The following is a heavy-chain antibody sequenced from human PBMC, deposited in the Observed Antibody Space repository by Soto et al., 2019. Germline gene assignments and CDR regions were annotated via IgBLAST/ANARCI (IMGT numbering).Heavy chain of an antibody. CDR1: GFTFSSYA. D-gene: IGHD3-16*02. Sequence: GGSLRLSCAASGFTFSSYAMSWVRQAPGKGLEWVSAISGSGGSTYYADSVKGRFTISRDNSKNTRYLQMNSLRAEDTAVYYCAKDPTMITFGGVIVKGVTYWGQGTLVTVSS. CDR2: ISGSGGST. CDR3: AKDPTMITFGGVIVKGVTY. V-gene: IGHV3-23*01. J-gene: IGHJ4*02.